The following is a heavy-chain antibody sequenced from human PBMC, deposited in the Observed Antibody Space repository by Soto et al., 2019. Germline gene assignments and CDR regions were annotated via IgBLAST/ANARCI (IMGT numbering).Heavy chain of an antibody. J-gene: IGHJ4*02. V-gene: IGHV3-30-3*01. CDR2: ISHDGNNK. CDR1: GFTFNRHP. Sequence: QVQLVESGGGVVQPGRSLRLSCAASGFTFNRHPLHWVRQAPGKGLEWVAVISHDGNNKNYADSVKGRFTISRDNSMNMLYLQMHGLRTEDTAIFYCARASGHIYATLNGPFDHWGQGALVTVSS. CDR3: ARASGHIYATLNGPFDH. D-gene: IGHD2-8*01.